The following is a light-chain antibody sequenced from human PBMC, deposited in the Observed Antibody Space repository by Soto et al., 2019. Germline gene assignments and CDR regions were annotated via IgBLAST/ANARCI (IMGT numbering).Light chain of an antibody. V-gene: IGKV3-11*01. CDR1: QSVSSY. CDR3: KKRSNWPLI. J-gene: IGKJ4*01. CDR2: DAS. Sequence: EIVLTQSPATLSLSPGERATLSCRASQSVSSYLAWYQQKPGQAPRLLMSDASNRATGIPARFSGSGSGTDFPLTIGSLKPEDLAVYYCKKRSNWPLIFGGGTKVRSN.